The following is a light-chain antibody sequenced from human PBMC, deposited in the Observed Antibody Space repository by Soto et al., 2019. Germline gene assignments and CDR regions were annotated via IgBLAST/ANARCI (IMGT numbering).Light chain of an antibody. CDR2: EVS. V-gene: IGLV2-8*01. Sequence: QSVLTQPPSASGSPGQSVTISCTGTRSDVGGYNYVSWYQQHPGKAPKLMIYEVSKRPSGVPDRFSGSKSGNTASLTVSGLQAEDDADYYCSSYAGSNNVVFGGGTKLTVL. CDR3: SSYAGSNNVV. J-gene: IGLJ2*01. CDR1: RSDVGGYNY.